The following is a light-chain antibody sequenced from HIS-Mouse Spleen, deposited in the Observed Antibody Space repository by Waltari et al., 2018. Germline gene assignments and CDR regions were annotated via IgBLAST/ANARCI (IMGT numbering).Light chain of an antibody. CDR2: EVS. J-gene: IGLJ3*02. CDR3: SSYAGSNNWV. Sequence: QSALTQPPSASGSPGQSVTISCTGTSSDVGGYNYVSWYQQPPGKAPKLMIYEVSKRPSGVPVRFAGSKSGNPASLTVSGLQAEDEADYYCSSYAGSNNWVFGGGTKLTVL. V-gene: IGLV2-8*01. CDR1: SSDVGGYNY.